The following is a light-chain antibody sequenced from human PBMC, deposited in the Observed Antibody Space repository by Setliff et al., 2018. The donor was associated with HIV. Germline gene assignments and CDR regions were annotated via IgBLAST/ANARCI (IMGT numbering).Light chain of an antibody. V-gene: IGLV3-21*02. CDR2: EDS. J-gene: IGLJ1*01. Sequence: SSELTPPPSVSVAPGETARITCGGNDIGSKSVHWYQQRPGQAPVLVVYEDSARPSGIPVRFSGSNSGNTATLTISRVEAGDEADYYCQVWDSSSDHYVFGTGTKV. CDR3: QVWDSSSDHYV. CDR1: DIGSKS.